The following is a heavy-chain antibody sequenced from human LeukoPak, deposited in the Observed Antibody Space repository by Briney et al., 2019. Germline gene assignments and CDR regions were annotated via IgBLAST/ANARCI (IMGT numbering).Heavy chain of an antibody. CDR1: GFTFSSYS. D-gene: IGHD3-22*01. Sequence: GVSLRLSCAASGFTFSSYSRNWVRQAPGKGLEWVSSISSSSSYIYYADSVKGRFTISRDNAKNSLYLQMNSLRAEDTAVYYCARSDSSGYYSAGLNDWGQGTLVTVSS. CDR2: ISSSSSYI. V-gene: IGHV3-21*01. J-gene: IGHJ4*02. CDR3: ARSDSSGYYSAGLND.